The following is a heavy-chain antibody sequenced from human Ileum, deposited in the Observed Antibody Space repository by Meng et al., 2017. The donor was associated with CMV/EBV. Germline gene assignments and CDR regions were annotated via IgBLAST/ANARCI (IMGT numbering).Heavy chain of an antibody. CDR3: ARDLRHVSDYGSYEDTFDI. Sequence: ASVKVSCKASGYTFTSYGVNWVRQAPGQGLEWMGWMSAYNGNTNYAQNLQDRVTMTTDTSTSTAYMELRSLRSDDTAVYYCARDLRHVSDYGSYEDTFDIWGQGTMVTVSS. V-gene: IGHV1-18*01. J-gene: IGHJ3*02. CDR2: MSAYNGNT. CDR1: GYTFTSYG. D-gene: IGHD4-11*01.